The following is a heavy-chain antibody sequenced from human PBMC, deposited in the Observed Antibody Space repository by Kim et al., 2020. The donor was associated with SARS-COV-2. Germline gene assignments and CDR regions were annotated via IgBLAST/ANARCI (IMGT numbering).Heavy chain of an antibody. CDR1: GFTFDDYA. CDR2: ISWNSGSI. V-gene: IGHV3-9*01. Sequence: GGSLRLSCAASGFTFDDYAMHWVRQAPGKGLEWVSGISWNSGSIGYADSVKGRFTISRDNAKNSLYLQMNSLRAEDTALYYCAKGYLELSGYDYLDYWGQGTLVTVSS. CDR3: AKGYLELSGYDYLDY. J-gene: IGHJ4*02. D-gene: IGHD5-12*01.